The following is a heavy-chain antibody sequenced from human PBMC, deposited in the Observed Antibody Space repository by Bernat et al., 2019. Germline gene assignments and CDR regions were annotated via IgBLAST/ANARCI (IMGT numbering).Heavy chain of an antibody. V-gene: IGHV3-15*01. CDR1: GVTFSNAW. D-gene: IGHD2-2*01. CDR3: TTDWVQLLPLDAFDI. J-gene: IGHJ3*02. Sequence: EVQLVESGGGLVKPGGSLRLSCAASGVTFSNAWRSWVRQAPGKGLEWVGRIKSKTDGGTTDYAAPVTGRFNSSSADSKNTLYMPLNRLNTDVTAVYYCTTDWVQLLPLDAFDIWGQGTMVTVSS. CDR2: IKSKTDGGTT.